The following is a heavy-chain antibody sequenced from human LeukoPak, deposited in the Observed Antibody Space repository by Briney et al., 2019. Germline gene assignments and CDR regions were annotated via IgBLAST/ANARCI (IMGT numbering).Heavy chain of an antibody. V-gene: IGHV1-24*01. CDR3: AGDVLVSGGSYYHGY. CDR2: VDPKDGAT. Sequence: GASVKVSCKVSGYALTELSIHWVRQAPGKGFEWMGGVDPKDGATAYAQNFQGRVTVTDDRPTGTTYMELSGLTSEDTALYYCAGDVLVSGGSYYHGYWGQGTLVTVSS. J-gene: IGHJ4*02. D-gene: IGHD3-10*01. CDR1: GYALTELS.